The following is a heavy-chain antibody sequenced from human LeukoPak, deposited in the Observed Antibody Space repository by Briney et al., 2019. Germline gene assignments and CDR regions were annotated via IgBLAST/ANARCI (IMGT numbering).Heavy chain of an antibody. D-gene: IGHD2-15*01. CDR1: GDSISHYY. J-gene: IGHJ3*02. CDR2: IFYTGTT. CDR3: ARRRYCSGGSCYGAPYAFDI. V-gene: IGHV4-59*08. Sequence: SETLSLTCTVSGDSISHYYWSWIRQSPEKGLEWIGYIFYTGTTNYNPSLKSRVTISVDTSKNQFSLRLSSVTAADTAVYYCARRRYCSGGSCYGAPYAFDIWGQGTMVTVSS.